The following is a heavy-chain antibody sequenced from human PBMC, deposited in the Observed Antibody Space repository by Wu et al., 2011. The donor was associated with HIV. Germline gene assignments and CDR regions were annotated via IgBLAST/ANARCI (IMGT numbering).Heavy chain of an antibody. Sequence: QVQLVQSGAEVKKPGASVKVSCKASGYTFTSYYIQWVRQAPGQGLEWMGWISAYNGNTNYAQKLQGRVTMTTDTSTSTAYMELRSLRSDDTAVYYCARVYGYYYDSSGYYKYNWFDPGPGNPGHRLL. CDR1: GYTFTSYY. CDR3: ARVYGYYYDSSGYYKYNWFDP. CDR2: ISAYNGNT. V-gene: IGHV1-18*04. D-gene: IGHD3-22*01. J-gene: IGHJ5*02.